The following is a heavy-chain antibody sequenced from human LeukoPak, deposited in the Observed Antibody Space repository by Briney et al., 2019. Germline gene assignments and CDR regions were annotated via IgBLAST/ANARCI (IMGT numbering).Heavy chain of an antibody. V-gene: IGHV3-11*04. J-gene: IGHJ4*02. Sequence: GGFLRLSCAASGFTFSDYYMSWIRQAPGKGLEWVSYISSSGSTIYYADSVKGRFTISRDNAKNSLYLQMNSLRAEDTAVYYCARDQSGYNSFYFDYWGQGTLVTVSS. CDR1: GFTFSDYY. CDR2: ISSSGSTI. CDR3: ARDQSGYNSFYFDY. D-gene: IGHD5-24*01.